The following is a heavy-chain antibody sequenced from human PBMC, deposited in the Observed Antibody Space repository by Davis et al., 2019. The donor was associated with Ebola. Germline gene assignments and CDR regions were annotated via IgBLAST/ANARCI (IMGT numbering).Heavy chain of an antibody. CDR2: ISYDGSNK. V-gene: IGHV3-30-3*01. CDR1: GFTFSSYA. D-gene: IGHD3-10*01. Sequence: GESLKISCAASGFTFSSYAMHWVRQAPGKGLEWVAVISYDGSNKYYADSVKGRFTISRDNSKNTLYLQMNSLRAEDTAVYYCAGLYGSGRYYYYGMDVWGQGTTVTVSS. J-gene: IGHJ6*02. CDR3: AGLYGSGRYYYYGMDV.